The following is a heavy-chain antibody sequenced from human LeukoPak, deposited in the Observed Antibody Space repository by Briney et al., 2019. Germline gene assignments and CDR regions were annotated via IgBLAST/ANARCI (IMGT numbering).Heavy chain of an antibody. V-gene: IGHV4-34*01. CDR3: ARGLPHCSSPSCYLWWMAFDI. CDR2: INHSGGT. D-gene: IGHD2-2*01. Sequence: SETLSLTCAVYGGSFSGYYWSWIRQPPGKGLEWIGEINHSGGTNYNPSRKSPVTISVDTSKNQFSLQLSSVTAADTAVYYCARGLPHCSSPSCYLWWMAFDIWGQGTMVIVSS. CDR1: GGSFSGYY. J-gene: IGHJ3*02.